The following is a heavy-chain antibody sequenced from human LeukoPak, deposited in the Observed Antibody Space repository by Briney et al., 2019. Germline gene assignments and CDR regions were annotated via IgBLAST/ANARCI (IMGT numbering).Heavy chain of an antibody. CDR2: ISYDGSNK. CDR3: ARDLGPR. J-gene: IGHJ4*02. V-gene: IGHV3-30*04. Sequence: GGSLRLSCAASGFTFSSYAMHWVRQAPGKGLEWVAVISYDGSNKYYADSVKGRFTISRDNSKNTLYLQMNSLRAEDTAVYYCARDLGPRWGQGTLVTVSS. CDR1: GFTFSSYA.